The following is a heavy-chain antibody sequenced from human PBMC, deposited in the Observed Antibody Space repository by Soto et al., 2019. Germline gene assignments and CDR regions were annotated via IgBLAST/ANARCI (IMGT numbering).Heavy chain of an antibody. CDR3: VKDWSGDTCPCMDV. D-gene: IGHD3-3*01. Sequence: VQLLESGGGLVQPGGSLRLSCAASGFTFNNYAMTWVRQAPGKGLEWVSTISGSDGSTYYGDSVKGRLTISRDNPKNPLYLQMSSLRAEDTALYYCVKDWSGDTCPCMDVWGQGTTVTVSS. CDR1: GFTFNNYA. V-gene: IGHV3-23*01. CDR2: ISGSDGST. J-gene: IGHJ6*01.